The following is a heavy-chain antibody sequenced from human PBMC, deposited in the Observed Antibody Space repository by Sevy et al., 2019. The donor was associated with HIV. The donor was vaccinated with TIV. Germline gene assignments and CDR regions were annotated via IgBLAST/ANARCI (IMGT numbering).Heavy chain of an antibody. V-gene: IGHV3-33*01. D-gene: IGHD3-10*01. CDR2: IWFDGSNT. CDR1: GFTFSTYG. Sequence: GGSLRLSCAASGFTFSTYGMHWVRQAPGKGLEWVAVIWFDGSNTYYADSVKGRFTISRDIAKNTLHLQMNSLSAEDTAVYYCARLFYGSADYWGQGTLVTVSS. CDR3: ARLFYGSADY. J-gene: IGHJ4*02.